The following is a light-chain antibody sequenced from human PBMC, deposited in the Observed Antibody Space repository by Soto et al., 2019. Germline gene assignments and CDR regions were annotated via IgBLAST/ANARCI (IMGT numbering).Light chain of an antibody. V-gene: IGLV2-8*01. CDR3: ISYAGSSIWV. Sequence: QSVLTQPPSASGSPGQSVTISCTGTSSDVGTYNYVSWYQQHPGKAPKLMIYDVSKRPSGVPDRFSGSKSGNTASLTVSGLQAEYEADYYCISYAGSSIWVFGGGTKLTVL. CDR1: SSDVGTYNY. J-gene: IGLJ3*02. CDR2: DVS.